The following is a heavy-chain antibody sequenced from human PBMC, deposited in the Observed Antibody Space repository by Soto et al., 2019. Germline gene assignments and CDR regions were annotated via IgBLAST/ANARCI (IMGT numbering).Heavy chain of an antibody. Sequence: GASVKASCKVSGYTLTELSMHWVRQAPGKGLEWMGGFDPEDGETIYAQKFQGRVTMTEDTSTDTAYMELSSLRSEDTAVYYCATSWGITMIVDAFDIWGQAAMVSVSS. CDR2: FDPEDGET. J-gene: IGHJ3*02. D-gene: IGHD3-22*01. V-gene: IGHV1-24*01. CDR1: GYTLTELS. CDR3: ATSWGITMIVDAFDI.